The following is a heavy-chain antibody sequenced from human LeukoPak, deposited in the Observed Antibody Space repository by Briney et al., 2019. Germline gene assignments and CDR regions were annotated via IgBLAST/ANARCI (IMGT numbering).Heavy chain of an antibody. CDR1: GFIFSNYS. J-gene: IGHJ4*02. CDR2: IQQDGIKK. V-gene: IGHV3-7*01. CDR3: GRELDGSVDY. D-gene: IGHD3-10*01. Sequence: GGSLRLSCAASGFIFSNYSMNWVRQAPGKGLEWVANIQQDGIKKYYVDSVEGRFTISRENAKNSLFLQMSSLRADDTAVYYCGRELDGSVDYWGQGTLVTVSS.